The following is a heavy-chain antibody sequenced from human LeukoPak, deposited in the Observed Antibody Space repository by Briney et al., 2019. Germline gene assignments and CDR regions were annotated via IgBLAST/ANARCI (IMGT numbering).Heavy chain of an antibody. Sequence: AASVKVSCKASGYTFTSYGISWVRQAPGQGLEWMGWISAYNGNTNYAQKLQGRVTMTTDTSTSTAYMELRSLRSDDTAVYYCATQIGTSDNYDSSGYLIADDAFDIWGQGTMVTVSS. CDR2: ISAYNGNT. CDR3: ATQIGTSDNYDSSGYLIADDAFDI. D-gene: IGHD3-22*01. V-gene: IGHV1-18*01. J-gene: IGHJ3*02. CDR1: GYTFTSYG.